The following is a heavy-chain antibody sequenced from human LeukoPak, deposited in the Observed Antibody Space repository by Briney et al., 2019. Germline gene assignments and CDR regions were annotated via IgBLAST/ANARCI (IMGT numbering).Heavy chain of an antibody. CDR3: AHDVPGDYGFDY. V-gene: IGHV2-5*01. CDR1: GFSLSTHAVG. J-gene: IGHJ4*02. CDR2: ICGNDEK. D-gene: IGHD4-17*01. Sequence: SGPTLVKPTQTLTLTCTFSGFSLSTHAVGVAWIRQPPGKALEWIALICGNDEKRYSPSLRSRLTITKDTSKNQVALTMTNMNPVDTATYYCAHDVPGDYGFDYWGQGTLVTVSS.